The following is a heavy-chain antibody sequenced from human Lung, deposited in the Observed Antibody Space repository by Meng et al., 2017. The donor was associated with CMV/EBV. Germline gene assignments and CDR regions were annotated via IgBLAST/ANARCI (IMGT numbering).Heavy chain of an antibody. Sequence: DYYIHWVRQAPGHGLEWMGRISPNSGGTNYAQGFQGRVTMTSDTSIRTAYMEPRNLKSDDTAVYFCARVGDYYDRSGYYYERSLAYWGQGTLVTVSS. CDR2: ISPNSGGT. V-gene: IGHV1-2*06. J-gene: IGHJ4*02. D-gene: IGHD3-22*01. CDR1: DYY. CDR3: ARVGDYYDRSGYYYERSLAY.